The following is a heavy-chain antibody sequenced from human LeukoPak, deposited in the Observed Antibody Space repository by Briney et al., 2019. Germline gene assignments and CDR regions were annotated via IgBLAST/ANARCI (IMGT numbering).Heavy chain of an antibody. CDR2: INHSGGS. J-gene: IGHJ1*01. CDR3: ARARGTGAPVS. V-gene: IGHV4-39*07. Sequence: SETLSLTCTVSGGSVSSGSYYWSWIRQPPGKGLEWIGEINHSGGSAYIPSLKSRVTISVDTSKNQFSLKLNSVTAADTAVYYCARARGTGAPVSWGQGTLVTVSS. D-gene: IGHD3/OR15-3a*01. CDR1: GGSVSSGSYY.